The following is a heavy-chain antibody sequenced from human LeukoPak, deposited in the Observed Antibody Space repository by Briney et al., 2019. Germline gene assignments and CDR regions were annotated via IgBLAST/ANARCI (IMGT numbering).Heavy chain of an antibody. CDR3: AKAGSSSWYNFDY. CDR1: GFTFGNSW. J-gene: IGHJ4*02. V-gene: IGHV3-23*01. Sequence: GGSLRLSCAASGFTFGNSWVHWVRQAPGKGLEWVSAISGSGSSTYYADSVKGRFTISRDNSKNTLYLQMNSLRAEDTAVYYCAKAGSSSWYNFDYWGQGTLVTVSS. CDR2: ISGSGSST. D-gene: IGHD6-13*01.